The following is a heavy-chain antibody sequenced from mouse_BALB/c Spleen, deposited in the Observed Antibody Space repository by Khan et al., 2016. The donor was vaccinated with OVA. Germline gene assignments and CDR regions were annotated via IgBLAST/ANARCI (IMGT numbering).Heavy chain of an antibody. J-gene: IGHJ3*01. CDR2: ISDGGSYT. Sequence: EVELVESGGGLVKPGGSLKLSCAASGFTFSDYYMYWVRQTPEKRLEWVATISDGGSYTYYPDSVKGRFTISRDNAKNNLYLQMSSRKSEDTAMYDCARAGYGGFAYWGQGTLVTVSA. V-gene: IGHV5-4*02. D-gene: IGHD1-1*02. CDR3: ARAGYGGFAY. CDR1: GFTFSDYY.